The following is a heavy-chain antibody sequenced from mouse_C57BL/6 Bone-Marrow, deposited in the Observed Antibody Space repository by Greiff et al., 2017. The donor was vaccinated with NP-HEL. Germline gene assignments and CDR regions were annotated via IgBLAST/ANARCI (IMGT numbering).Heavy chain of an antibody. CDR1: GYTFTDYE. Sequence: QVQLKQSGAELVRPGASVTLSCKASGYTFTDYEMHWVKQTPVHGLEWIGAIDPETGGTAYNQKFKGKAILTADKSSSTAYMELRSLTSEDSAVYYCTRGVYYYYGSRYYAMDYWGQGTSVTVSS. CDR2: IDPETGGT. J-gene: IGHJ4*01. CDR3: TRGVYYYYGSRYYAMDY. V-gene: IGHV1-15*01. D-gene: IGHD1-1*01.